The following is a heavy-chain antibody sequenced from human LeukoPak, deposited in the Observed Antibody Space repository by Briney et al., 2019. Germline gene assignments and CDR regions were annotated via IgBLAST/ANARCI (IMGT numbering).Heavy chain of an antibody. CDR2: LSYTGKT. CDR3: SEGYFEPFDH. J-gene: IGHJ4*02. Sequence: SGTLSLTCVVSGASVSSSHWNWIRQLPGKGLEWIGGLSYTGKTDYNPSLTSRVTISLDTSKNQVSLKLRSVTAADTAVYYCSEGYFEPFDHWGQGTLVTVSS. V-gene: IGHV4-59*02. D-gene: IGHD2/OR15-2a*01. CDR1: GASVSSSH.